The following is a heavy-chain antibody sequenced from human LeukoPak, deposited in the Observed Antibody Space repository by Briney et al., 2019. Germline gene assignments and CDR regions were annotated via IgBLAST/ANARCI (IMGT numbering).Heavy chain of an antibody. CDR1: GFTFSSHS. V-gene: IGHV3-21*01. CDR3: AREWELSFDY. Sequence: GGSLRLSCAASGFTFSSHSMSWVRQSPGKGLEWVSSISSRGSYIYYSDSVKGRFIISRDNAKNSMFLQMNSLRAEDTAVYYCAREWELSFDYWGQGTLGSVSS. CDR2: ISSRGSYI. J-gene: IGHJ4*02. D-gene: IGHD1-26*01.